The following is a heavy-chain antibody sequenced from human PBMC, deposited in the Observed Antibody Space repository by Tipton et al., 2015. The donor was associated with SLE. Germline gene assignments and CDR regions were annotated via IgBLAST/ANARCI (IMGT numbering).Heavy chain of an antibody. CDR3: ARRNSTSGAFDI. J-gene: IGHJ3*02. D-gene: IGHD5/OR15-5a*01. CDR2: INSDGSRT. Sequence: SLRLSCAASGFTFSSTWTHWVRQAPGKGLVWVSHINSDGSRTNYADSVKGRFTISRDNSKNTVYLQMNSVRVEDTAIYYCARRNSTSGAFDIWGQGTLVTVSS. CDR1: GFTFSSTW. V-gene: IGHV3-74*01.